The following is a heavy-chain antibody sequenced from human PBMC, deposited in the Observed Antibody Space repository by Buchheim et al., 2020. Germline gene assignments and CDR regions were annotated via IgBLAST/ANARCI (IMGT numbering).Heavy chain of an antibody. J-gene: IGHJ4*02. CDR2: IKQDGGEK. D-gene: IGHD3-9*01. CDR1: GMTFSGSW. CDR3: ARAATGYFFDY. Sequence: EVQLVESGGGSVQHGGSLRLSCAASGMTFSGSWMSWVRQAPGKGLEWVAYIKQDGGEKNYVDSVRGRFTISRDNAKNSLYLQMNSLRAEDTAVYYCARAATGYFFDYWGQGTL. V-gene: IGHV3-7*01.